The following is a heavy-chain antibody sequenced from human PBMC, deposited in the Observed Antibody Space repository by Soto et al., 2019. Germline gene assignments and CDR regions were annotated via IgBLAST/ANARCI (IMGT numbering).Heavy chain of an antibody. D-gene: IGHD1-1*01. CDR1: GGSISSSSYF. J-gene: IGHJ4*02. Sequence: PSETLSLTCAVSGGSISSSSYFWGWIRQPPGKELEWIGTIYYSGNTYYNPSLKSRVTISVDTSKNQFSLRLTSVTAADTAVYFCSFFRKTVAVLPLSFWGQGTLVPVSS. V-gene: IGHV4-39*01. CDR3: SFFRKTVAVLPLSF. CDR2: IYYSGNT.